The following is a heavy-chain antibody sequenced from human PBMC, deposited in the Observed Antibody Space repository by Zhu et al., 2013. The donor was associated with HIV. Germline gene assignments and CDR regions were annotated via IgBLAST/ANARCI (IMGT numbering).Heavy chain of an antibody. V-gene: IGHV4-39*07. CDR3: ASPTEGNPLSGLRY. CDR2: IYYSGST. J-gene: IGHJ4*02. D-gene: IGHD1-26*01. Sequence: QVQLQESGPGLVKPSETLSLTCTVSGGSISSSSYYWGWIRQPPGKGLEWIGSIYYSGSTYYNPSLKSRVTISVDTSKNQSSLKLSSVTAADTAVYYCASPTEGNPLSGLRYWGQGTLVTVSS. CDR1: GGSISSSSYY.